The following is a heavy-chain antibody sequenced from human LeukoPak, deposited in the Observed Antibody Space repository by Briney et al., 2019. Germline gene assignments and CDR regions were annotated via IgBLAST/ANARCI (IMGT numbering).Heavy chain of an antibody. J-gene: IGHJ4*02. Sequence: SETLSLTCTVSGGSISSGDYYWSWIRQPPGKGLEWIVYIYYSGSTYYNPSLKSRVTISVDTSKNQFSLKLSSVTAADTAVYYCARVPSSLYCSGGSCYTFDYWGQGTLVTVSS. CDR3: ARVPSSLYCSGGSCYTFDY. CDR1: GGSISSGDYY. V-gene: IGHV4-30-4*01. D-gene: IGHD2-15*01. CDR2: IYYSGST.